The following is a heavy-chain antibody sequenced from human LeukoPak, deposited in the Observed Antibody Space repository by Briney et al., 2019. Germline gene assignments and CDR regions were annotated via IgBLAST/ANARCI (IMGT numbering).Heavy chain of an antibody. CDR3: ARELIDPRAFDI. J-gene: IGHJ3*02. V-gene: IGHV3-66*02. CDR1: GFTVSSNY. Sequence: PGGSLRLSCAASGFTVSSNYMSWVRQAPGKGLEWVSVIYGGGSTYYADSVKGRFTIPRDNSKNTLYLQMNSLRAEDTAVYYCARELIDPRAFDIWGQGTMVTVSS. D-gene: IGHD3-16*02. CDR2: IYGGGST.